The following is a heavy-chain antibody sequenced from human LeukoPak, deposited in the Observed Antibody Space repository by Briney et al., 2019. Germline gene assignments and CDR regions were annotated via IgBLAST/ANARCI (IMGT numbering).Heavy chain of an antibody. CDR3: ARGVVSSSWYLYYFDY. D-gene: IGHD6-13*01. CDR1: GGSISSYY. V-gene: IGHV4-59*01. Sequence: TSETLSLTCTVSGGSISSYYWSWIRQPPGKGLEWIGYIYYSGNTNYNPSLKSRATISVDTSKNQFSLKLSSVTAADTAVYYCARGVVSSSWYLYYFDYWGQGTLVTVSS. J-gene: IGHJ4*02. CDR2: IYYSGNT.